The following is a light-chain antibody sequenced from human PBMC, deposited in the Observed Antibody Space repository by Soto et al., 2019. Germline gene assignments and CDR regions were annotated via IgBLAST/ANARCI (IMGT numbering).Light chain of an antibody. J-gene: IGKJ5*01. CDR3: QQRSNWPIT. V-gene: IGKV3-11*01. CDR1: QSVSSY. CDR2: DAS. Sequence: ESVLTQSAATLSLSPRERATLYCRASQSVSSYLAWYQQKPGQAPRLLIYDASNRATGIPARFSGSGSGTDFTLTISSLEPEDFAVYYCQQRSNWPITFGQGTRLEIK.